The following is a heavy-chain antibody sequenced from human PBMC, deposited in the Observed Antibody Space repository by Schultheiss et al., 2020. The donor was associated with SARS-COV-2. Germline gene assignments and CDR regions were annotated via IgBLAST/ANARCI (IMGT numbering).Heavy chain of an antibody. Sequence: GGSLRLSCAASGFTFSSYAMHWVRQAPGKGLEWVAVISYDGSNKYYADSVKGRFTISRDNSKNTLYLQMNSLRAEDTAVYYCARDGDGYCSSTSCYFDYYFYVDVWGKGTTVTVSS. D-gene: IGHD2-2*01. J-gene: IGHJ6*03. CDR2: ISYDGSNK. V-gene: IGHV3-30*04. CDR3: ARDGDGYCSSTSCYFDYYFYVDV. CDR1: GFTFSSYA.